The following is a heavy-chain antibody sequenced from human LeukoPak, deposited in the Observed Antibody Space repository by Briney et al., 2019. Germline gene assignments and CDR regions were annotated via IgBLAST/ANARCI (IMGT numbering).Heavy chain of an antibody. CDR1: GGSISSSNW. Sequence: SETLSLTCAVSGGSISSSNWWSWVRQPPGKGLEWIGEIYHSGSTNYNPSLKSRVTISVDKSKNQFSLKLSSVTAADTAVYYCARVTNDYGDYSVAYYFDYWGQGTLVTVSS. V-gene: IGHV4-4*02. J-gene: IGHJ4*02. CDR3: ARVTNDYGDYSVAYYFDY. D-gene: IGHD4-17*01. CDR2: IYHSGST.